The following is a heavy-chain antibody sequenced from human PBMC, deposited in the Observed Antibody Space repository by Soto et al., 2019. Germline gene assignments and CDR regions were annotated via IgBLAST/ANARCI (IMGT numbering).Heavy chain of an antibody. J-gene: IGHJ4*02. CDR3: ARIRSSRWYYFDY. CDR2: ISSSSSYI. Sequence: GGSVSVSCAGCGFIFSAYYMSWLRQAPGKGLEWVSYISSSSSYINYADSVKGRFTISRDNAKNALYLQMNSLRAEHTAVYYCARIRSSRWYYFDYWGQGTLVTVSS. V-gene: IGHV3-11*06. CDR1: GFIFSAYY. D-gene: IGHD6-13*01.